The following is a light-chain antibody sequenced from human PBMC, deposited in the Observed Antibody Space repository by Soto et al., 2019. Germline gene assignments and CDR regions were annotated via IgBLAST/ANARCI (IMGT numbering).Light chain of an antibody. CDR3: QQYGSSPRT. CDR1: QSVSSSY. J-gene: IGKJ1*01. V-gene: IGKV3-20*01. CDR2: GAS. Sequence: EIVLTQSPGTLSLSPGEKATLSCRASQSVSSSYLAWYQQKPGQAPRLLIYGASSRATGIPDRFSGSGSGTDFTLTISRLEPEDFAVYYCQQYGSSPRTFGQWT.